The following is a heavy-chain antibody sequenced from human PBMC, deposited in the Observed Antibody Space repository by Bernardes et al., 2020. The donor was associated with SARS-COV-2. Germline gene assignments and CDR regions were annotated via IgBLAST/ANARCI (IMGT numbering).Heavy chain of an antibody. Sequence: GGSLRLSCAASGFTFSDEWMSWVRQAPGKGLEWVGRIKSRADGGTIDYAAPVKGRFTISRDDSENTLYLQMNSLKTEDTAMYFCTTAGSFWGQGTLVTVPS. CDR2: IKSRADGGTI. V-gene: IGHV3-15*01. J-gene: IGHJ4*02. CDR3: TTAGSF. D-gene: IGHD3-10*01. CDR1: GFTFSDEW.